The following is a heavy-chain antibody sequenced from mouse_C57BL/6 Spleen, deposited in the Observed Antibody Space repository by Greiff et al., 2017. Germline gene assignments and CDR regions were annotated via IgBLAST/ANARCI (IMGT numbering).Heavy chain of an antibody. D-gene: IGHD1-1*01. V-gene: IGHV5-4*01. CDR3: ARDGTTVVATEWYFDV. Sequence: EVHLVESGGGLVKPGGSLKLSCAASGFTFSSYAMSWVRQTPEKRLEWVATISDGGSYTYYPDNVKGRFTISRDNAKNNLYLQMSHLKSEDTAMYYCARDGTTVVATEWYFDVWGTGTTVTVSS. CDR1: GFTFSSYA. CDR2: ISDGGSYT. J-gene: IGHJ1*03.